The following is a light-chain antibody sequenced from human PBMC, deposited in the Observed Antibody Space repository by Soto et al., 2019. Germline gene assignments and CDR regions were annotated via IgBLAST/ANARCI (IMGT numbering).Light chain of an antibody. Sequence: DIQLTQSPSFLSASVGDRVTITCRASQGISSHLAWYQQKPGQAPKLLIYAASTLQSGVTSRFSGSGSGTEFTLTISSLQPEDFATYYCQQVNSYPITFGQGTRLEMK. CDR2: AAS. CDR3: QQVNSYPIT. V-gene: IGKV1-9*01. CDR1: QGISSH. J-gene: IGKJ5*01.